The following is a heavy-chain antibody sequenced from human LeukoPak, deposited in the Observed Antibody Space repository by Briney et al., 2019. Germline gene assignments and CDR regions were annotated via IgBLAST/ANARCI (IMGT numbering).Heavy chain of an antibody. Sequence: PGGSLRLSCAASGFTFSSYWMSWVRQAPGKGLEWVANIKQDGSEKYYVDSVKGRFAISRDNAENSLYLQMNSLRAEDTAVYYCARVRGSYYLDYWGQGTLVPVSS. CDR3: ARVRGSYYLDY. V-gene: IGHV3-7*01. J-gene: IGHJ4*02. CDR1: GFTFSSYW. D-gene: IGHD1-26*01. CDR2: IKQDGSEK.